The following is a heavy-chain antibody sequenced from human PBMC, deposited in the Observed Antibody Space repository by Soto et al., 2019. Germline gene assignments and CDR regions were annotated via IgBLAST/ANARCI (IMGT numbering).Heavy chain of an antibody. CDR3: ASPMGYCSSTSCPRDY. CDR1: GYTFTSYG. D-gene: IGHD2-2*01. V-gene: IGHV1-18*01. CDR2: ISAYNGNT. Sequence: QVQLVQSGAEVKKPGASVKVSCKASGYTFTSYGISWVRQAPGQGLEWMGWISAYNGNTNYAQKLQGRVTMTTDTSTSTADMELRSLRSDDTAVYYCASPMGYCSSTSCPRDYWGQGTLVTVSS. J-gene: IGHJ4*02.